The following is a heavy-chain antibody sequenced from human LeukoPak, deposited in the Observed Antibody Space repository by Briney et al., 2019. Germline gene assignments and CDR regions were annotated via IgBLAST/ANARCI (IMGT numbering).Heavy chain of an antibody. D-gene: IGHD1-26*01. Sequence: GGSLRLSCAASGLTFSSYGMHWVRQAPGKGLEWVSYISSSGSTIYYADSVKGRFTISRDNSKNTLYLQMNSLRAEDTAVYYCAARLGRIVGATGNGDYWGQGTLVTVSS. J-gene: IGHJ4*02. CDR3: AARLGRIVGATGNGDY. V-gene: IGHV3-48*01. CDR2: ISSSGSTI. CDR1: GLTFSSYG.